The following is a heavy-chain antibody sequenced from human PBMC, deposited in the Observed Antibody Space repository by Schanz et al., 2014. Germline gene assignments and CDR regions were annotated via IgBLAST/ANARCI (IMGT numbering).Heavy chain of an antibody. CDR1: TSLFSRSV. D-gene: IGHD1-1*01. V-gene: IGHV3-7*01. CDR3: ARDGAELYYFDD. J-gene: IGHJ4*02. Sequence: EVQLVESGGGVVQPGRSLTLSCAVSTSLFSRSVIHWVRQAPGKGLEWVANINQDGSEKYYVDSVKGRFTISRDNAKNSLYLQMNGLRAEDTAVFYCARDGAELYYFDDWGQGTLVTVSS. CDR2: INQDGSEK.